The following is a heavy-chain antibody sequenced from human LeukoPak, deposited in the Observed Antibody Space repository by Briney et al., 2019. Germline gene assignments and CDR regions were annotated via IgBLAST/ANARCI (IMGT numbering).Heavy chain of an antibody. Sequence: GGSLRLSRAASGFTFDDYGMSWVRQAPGKGLEWVSGINWNGGSTGYADSVKGRFTISRDNAKNFLYLQMNSLRAEDTALYYCARGPGYYDSSGYYYFDYWGQGTLVTVSS. CDR1: GFTFDDYG. CDR2: INWNGGST. D-gene: IGHD3-22*01. J-gene: IGHJ4*02. CDR3: ARGPGYYDSSGYYYFDY. V-gene: IGHV3-20*04.